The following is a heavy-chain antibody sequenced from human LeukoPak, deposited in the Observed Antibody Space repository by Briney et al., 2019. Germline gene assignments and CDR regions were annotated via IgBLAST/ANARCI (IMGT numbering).Heavy chain of an antibody. CDR3: ARRFDL. Sequence: GGSLRLSCAASGFTVSSNYMSWVRQAPGKGLEWLSQISTSGSIYYADSVEGRFTISRDNTKNSLYLQMNSLGVEDTAVYYCARRFDLWGQGTMVTVSS. CDR1: GFTVSSNY. V-gene: IGHV3-69-1*02. J-gene: IGHJ3*01. CDR2: ISTSGSI.